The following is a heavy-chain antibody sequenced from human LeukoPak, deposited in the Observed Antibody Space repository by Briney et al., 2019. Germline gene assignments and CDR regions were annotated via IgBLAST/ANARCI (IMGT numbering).Heavy chain of an antibody. Sequence: GASVKVSCKASGYTFTSYGISWVRQAPGQGLEWMGWISAYNGNTNYAQKLQGRVTMTTDTSTSTAYMELSSLRSEDTAVYYCARGYRALRGERSGWYSNKTPSGPYYYYGMDVWGQGTTVTVSS. D-gene: IGHD6-19*01. CDR3: ARGYRALRGERSGWYSNKTPSGPYYYYGMDV. CDR1: GYTFTSYG. CDR2: ISAYNGNT. J-gene: IGHJ6*02. V-gene: IGHV1-18*01.